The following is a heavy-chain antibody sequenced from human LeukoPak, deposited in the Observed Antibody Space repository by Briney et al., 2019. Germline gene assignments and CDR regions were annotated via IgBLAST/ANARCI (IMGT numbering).Heavy chain of an antibody. Sequence: GGSLKLSCAASGFTFSSYGMSWVRQAPGKGLEWVSAISGLGDNTYYADSVKGRFTISRDNSKNTLYLQMNSLRAEDTAVYYCARDGGYCSGGSCYDIWGQGTMVTVSS. CDR3: ARDGGYCSGGSCYDI. CDR1: GFTFSSYG. CDR2: ISGLGDNT. V-gene: IGHV3-23*01. J-gene: IGHJ3*02. D-gene: IGHD2-15*01.